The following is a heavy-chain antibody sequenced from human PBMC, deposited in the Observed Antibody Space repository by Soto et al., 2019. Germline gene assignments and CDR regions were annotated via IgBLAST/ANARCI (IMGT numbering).Heavy chain of an antibody. J-gene: IGHJ3*02. CDR1: GYTFTNHF. CDR2: INTANGDT. Sequence: ASVKVSCKTSGYTFTNHFIHWARQAPGQRPVWMGSINTANGDTKYSQNFQGRLTIGRDTSTTTAYMELSSLRSEDTAVYYCARVSLIAYCSSTSCPSGPAFDIWGQGTMVTVSS. V-gene: IGHV1-3*04. CDR3: ARVSLIAYCSSTSCPSGPAFDI. D-gene: IGHD2-2*01.